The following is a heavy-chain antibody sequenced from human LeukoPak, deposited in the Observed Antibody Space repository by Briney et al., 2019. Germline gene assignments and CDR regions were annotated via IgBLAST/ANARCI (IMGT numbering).Heavy chain of an antibody. CDR1: GLTFSTYW. V-gene: IGHV3-7*01. CDR3: AGGIAMVRGGDV. D-gene: IGHD3-10*01. Sequence: GPLRLSCAASGLTFSTYWMTWVRQAPGKGLEWVANIKQDGSEKNYVDSVKGRFTISRDNAKNSLYLQMNSLRVEDTAVYYCAGGIAMVRGGDVWGKGTTVTVSS. J-gene: IGHJ6*04. CDR2: IKQDGSEK.